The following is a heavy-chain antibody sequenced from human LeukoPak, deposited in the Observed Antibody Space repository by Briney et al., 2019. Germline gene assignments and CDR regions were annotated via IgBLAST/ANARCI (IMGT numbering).Heavy chain of an antibody. J-gene: IGHJ4*02. V-gene: IGHV4-39*01. D-gene: IGHD6-6*01. CDR1: GRSISSSSYY. Sequence: PSETLSLTCTVSGRSISSSSYYWGWIRQPPGKGLEWIGSIYYSGNTYYNPSLKSRVTISVDTSKNQFSLKLSSVTAADTAVYYCARPSIAARDFDYWGQGTLVTVSS. CDR2: IYYSGNT. CDR3: ARPSIAARDFDY.